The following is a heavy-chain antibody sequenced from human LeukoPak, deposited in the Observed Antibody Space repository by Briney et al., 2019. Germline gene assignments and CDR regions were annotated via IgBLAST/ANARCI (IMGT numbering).Heavy chain of an antibody. CDR2: IYYSGTT. CDR3: ARFKQLGRSFDS. V-gene: IGHV4-39*07. CDR1: GGSIGKTSYY. Sequence: SETLSLTCTVSGGSIGKTSYYWGWIRQPPGKGLEWIGNIYYSGTTYYNPSLKSRVTISVDTSKDQFSLTLNSVTAADTAVYFCARFKQLGRSFDSWGLGSLVTVSS. D-gene: IGHD1-1*01. J-gene: IGHJ4*02.